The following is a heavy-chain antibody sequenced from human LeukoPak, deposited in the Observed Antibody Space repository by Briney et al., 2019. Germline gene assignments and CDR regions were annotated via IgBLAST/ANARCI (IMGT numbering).Heavy chain of an antibody. D-gene: IGHD3-22*01. V-gene: IGHV4-4*07. CDR2: IYTSGST. Sequence: SETLSLTCTVSGGSISSYYWSWIRQPAGKGLEWIGRIYTSGSTNYNPSLKSRVTMSVDTSKNQFSLKLTSVTAADTAVYYCAREADSPKGFHAVDIWGQGTMVSVSS. CDR1: GGSISSYY. CDR3: AREADSPKGFHAVDI. J-gene: IGHJ3*02.